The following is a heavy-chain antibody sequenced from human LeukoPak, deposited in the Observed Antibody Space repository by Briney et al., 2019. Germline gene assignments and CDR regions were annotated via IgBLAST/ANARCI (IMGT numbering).Heavy chain of an antibody. CDR1: GYTFTSYA. D-gene: IGHD6-13*01. J-gene: IGHJ4*02. CDR3: ARSGQQLGTFVY. V-gene: IGHV1-69*13. Sequence: ASVKVSCKASGYTFTSYAISWVRQAPGQGLEWMGGIIPMLGTANYAQRFQGRVTITADESTSTAYMELSSLRSEDTAVYYCARSGQQLGTFVYWGQGTLVTVSS. CDR2: IIPMLGTA.